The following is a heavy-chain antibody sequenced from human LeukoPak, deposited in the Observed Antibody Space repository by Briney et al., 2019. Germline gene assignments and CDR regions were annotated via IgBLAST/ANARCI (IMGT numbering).Heavy chain of an antibody. D-gene: IGHD3-22*01. Sequence: SETLSLTCAVYGGSFSGYYWSWIRQPPGKGLEWIGEINHSGSTNYNPSLKSRVTISVDTSKNQFSLKLSSVTAADTAVYCCARYADYYDSRGFDYWGQGTLVTVSS. V-gene: IGHV4-34*01. CDR1: GGSFSGYY. CDR3: ARYADYYDSRGFDY. J-gene: IGHJ4*02. CDR2: INHSGST.